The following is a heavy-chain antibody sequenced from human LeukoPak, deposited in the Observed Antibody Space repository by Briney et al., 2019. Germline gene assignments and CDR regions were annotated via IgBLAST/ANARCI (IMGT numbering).Heavy chain of an antibody. Sequence: SETLSLTCAVSGYSISSGYYWGWIRQPPGKGLERIGSIYHSGSTYYNPSLKSRVTISVDTSKNQFSLKLSSVTAADPAVYYCARIQEADWYFDLWGRGTLVTVSS. CDR3: ARIQEADWYFDL. V-gene: IGHV4-38-2*01. CDR2: IYHSGST. J-gene: IGHJ2*01. CDR1: GYSISSGYY.